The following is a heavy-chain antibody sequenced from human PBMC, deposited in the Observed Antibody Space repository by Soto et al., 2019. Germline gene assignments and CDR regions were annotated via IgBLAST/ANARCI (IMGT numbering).Heavy chain of an antibody. J-gene: IGHJ4*02. Sequence: GASVKVSCKASGYTFTTYYMHWVRQAPGQGLEWMGIINPGGGSTTYAQKFQGRVTMTRDTSTSTVYMELSSLRSEDTAVYYCAGVSSSFDHWGQGTLVTVSS. CDR3: AGVSSSFDH. CDR2: INPGGGST. D-gene: IGHD6-6*01. V-gene: IGHV1-46*01. CDR1: GYTFTTYY.